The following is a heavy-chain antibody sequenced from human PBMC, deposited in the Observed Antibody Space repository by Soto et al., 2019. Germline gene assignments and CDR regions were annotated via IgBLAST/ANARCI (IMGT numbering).Heavy chain of an antibody. CDR2: ISSSSSTI. V-gene: IGHV3-48*01. Sequence: GSLRLSCAASGFTFSSYSMNWVRQAPGKGLEWVSYISSSSSTIYYADSVKGRFTISRDNAKNSLYLQMNSLRAEDTAVYYCARDRGSGSYYVYWFDPWGQGTLVTVSS. CDR3: ARDRGSGSYYVYWFDP. J-gene: IGHJ5*02. CDR1: GFTFSSYS. D-gene: IGHD3-10*01.